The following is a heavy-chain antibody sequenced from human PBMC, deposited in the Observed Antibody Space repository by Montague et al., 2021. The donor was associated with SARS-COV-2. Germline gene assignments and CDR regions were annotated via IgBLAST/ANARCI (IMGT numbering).Heavy chain of an antibody. CDR3: ARNSDS. J-gene: IGHJ4*02. CDR2: INTDGSTS. CDR1: GFTFSSYW. Sequence: LRLSCAASGFTFSSYWMHWVRQAPGKGLVWVSRINTDGSTSTYADSVKGRFTVSRDNAKNTLYLQMSSLRAEDTAVYYCARNSDSWGQGTLVTVSS. V-gene: IGHV3-74*01.